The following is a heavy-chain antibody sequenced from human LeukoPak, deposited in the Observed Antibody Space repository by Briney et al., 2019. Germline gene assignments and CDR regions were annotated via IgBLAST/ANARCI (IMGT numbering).Heavy chain of an antibody. Sequence: VGFIRSKAYGGTTEYAASVKGRFTISRDDSKSTAYLQMNSLKTEDTAVYYCTRGGEPTFDYWGQGTLVTVSS. V-gene: IGHV3-49*02. CDR3: TRGGEPTFDY. J-gene: IGHJ4*02. D-gene: IGHD3-10*01. CDR2: IRSKAYGGTT.